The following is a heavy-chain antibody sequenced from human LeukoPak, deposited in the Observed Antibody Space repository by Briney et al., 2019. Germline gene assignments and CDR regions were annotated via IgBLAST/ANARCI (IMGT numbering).Heavy chain of an antibody. D-gene: IGHD6-13*01. Sequence: GGSLRLSCAASGFTFSSYWMHWVRQAPGKGLVWVSRINTDGSSTSYADSVKGRFTISRDNAKNTLYLQMNSLRAEDTAVYYCARDRAAADFDYWGLGTRVTVSS. CDR3: ARDRAAADFDY. CDR2: INTDGSST. J-gene: IGHJ4*02. CDR1: GFTFSSYW. V-gene: IGHV3-74*01.